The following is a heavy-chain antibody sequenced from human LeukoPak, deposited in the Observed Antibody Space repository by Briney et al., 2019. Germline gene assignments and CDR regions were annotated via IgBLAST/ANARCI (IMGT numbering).Heavy chain of an antibody. CDR1: GYTFTSYD. D-gene: IGHD6-19*01. J-gene: IGHJ1*01. Sequence: GASVKVSCKASGYTFTSYDINWVRQATGQGLEWTGWMNPNSGNTGYAQKFQGRVTMTRNTSMSTAYMELSSLRSEDTAVYYCARVGEVAVAGTTAEYFQHWGQGTLVTVSS. CDR3: ARVGEVAVAGTTAEYFQH. V-gene: IGHV1-8*01. CDR2: MNPNSGNT.